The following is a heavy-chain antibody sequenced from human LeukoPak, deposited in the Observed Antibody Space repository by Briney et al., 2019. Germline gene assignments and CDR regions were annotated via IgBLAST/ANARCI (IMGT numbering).Heavy chain of an antibody. CDR3: ATTVGATIVVYFDY. D-gene: IGHD1-26*01. V-gene: IGHV1-2*02. J-gene: IGHJ4*02. Sequence: ASVKVSCKASGYTFTGYYMHWVRQAPGQGLEWMGWINPNSGGTNYAQKFQGRVTMTRDTSISTAYMELGRLRSDDTAVYYCATTVGATIVVYFDYWGQGTLVTVSS. CDR2: INPNSGGT. CDR1: GYTFTGYY.